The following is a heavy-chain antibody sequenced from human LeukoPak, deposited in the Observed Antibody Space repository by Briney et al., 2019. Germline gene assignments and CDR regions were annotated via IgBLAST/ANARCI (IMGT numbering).Heavy chain of an antibody. D-gene: IGHD6-6*01. V-gene: IGHV3-7*01. CDR1: GFTFSNYW. CDR3: AKYARGPLD. CDR2: IKQDGSEK. J-gene: IGHJ4*02. Sequence: GGSLRLSCAASGFTFSNYWMSWVRQARGKGLECVANIKQDGSEKNYVDSVKGRFTTSRDNAKNSLYLQMNSLRAEDTAVYYCAKYARGPLDWGQGTLVTVSS.